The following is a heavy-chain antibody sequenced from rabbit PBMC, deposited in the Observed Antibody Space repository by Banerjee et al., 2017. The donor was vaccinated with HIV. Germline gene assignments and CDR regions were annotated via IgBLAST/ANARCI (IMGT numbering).Heavy chain of an antibody. Sequence: QEQLVESGGGLVQPGGSLKLSCKASGFDFSSYGVSWVRQAPGKGLEWIGCINTSSGNTVYASWAKGRFTISRTSSTTVTLQMTSLTAADTATYFCARDLAAVTGWNFGLWGQGTLVTVS. J-gene: IGHJ3*01. V-gene: IGHV1S45*01. D-gene: IGHD7-1*01. CDR2: INTSSGNT. CDR1: GFDFSSYG. CDR3: ARDLAAVTGWNFGL.